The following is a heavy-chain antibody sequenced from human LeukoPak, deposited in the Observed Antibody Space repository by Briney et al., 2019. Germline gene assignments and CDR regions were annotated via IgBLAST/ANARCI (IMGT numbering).Heavy chain of an antibody. V-gene: IGHV3-23*01. J-gene: IGHJ4*02. CDR2: ISGSASST. Sequence: GGSLRLSCAASGFTFSNYAMSWVRQAPGKGLEWVSAISGSASSTYHADSVKGRFTISRDNSKNTLDLQMNSLRGEDTAVYYCAKDSGDDNYDFDYWGQGTLVTVSS. D-gene: IGHD5-24*01. CDR3: AKDSGDDNYDFDY. CDR1: GFTFSNYA.